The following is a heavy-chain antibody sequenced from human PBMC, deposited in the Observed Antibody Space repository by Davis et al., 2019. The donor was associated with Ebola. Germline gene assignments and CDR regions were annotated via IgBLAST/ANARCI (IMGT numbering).Heavy chain of an antibody. D-gene: IGHD1-7*01. CDR2: IIPIFGTA. Sequence: SSVKVSCQASVCTFSSYAISWVRQAPGQGLEWMGGIIPIFGTANYAQKFQGRVTITADKSTSTAYMELSSLRSEDTAVYYCARDPLGYNWNYNWFDPWGQGTLVTVSS. CDR3: ARDPLGYNWNYNWFDP. CDR1: VCTFSSYA. J-gene: IGHJ5*02. V-gene: IGHV1-69*06.